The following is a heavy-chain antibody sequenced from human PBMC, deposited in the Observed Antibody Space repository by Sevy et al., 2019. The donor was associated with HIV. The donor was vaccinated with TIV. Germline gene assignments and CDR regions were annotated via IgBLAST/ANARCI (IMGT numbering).Heavy chain of an antibody. CDR1: GNTLTKLS. V-gene: IGHV1-24*01. CDR3: AATREYYYGNSGYFDF. Sequence: ASVKVSCKVSGNTLTKLSTHWVRHAPAKGLEWMGSFDPEDGERIYAQKFQGRVTMTEDTSTDTAYMDLSSLRSDDTAVYYCAATREYYYGNSGYFDFWGQGTLVTVSS. CDR2: FDPEDGER. J-gene: IGHJ4*02. D-gene: IGHD3-22*01.